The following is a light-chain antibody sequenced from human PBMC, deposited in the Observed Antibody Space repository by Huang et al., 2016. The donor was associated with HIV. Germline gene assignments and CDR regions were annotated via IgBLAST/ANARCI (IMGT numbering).Light chain of an antibody. V-gene: IGKV3-15*01. CDR1: RSVSSH. CDR2: GSS. J-gene: IGKJ4*01. CDR3: QQYNNWLLS. Sequence: IVMTQSPATLSVSPGERVTVSCRANRSVSSHLAWYQQRPGQAPRLLVYGSSTRAPGLPARFSGSGSGKDFSLTISSLQSEDFALYYCQQYNNWLLSFGGGTRVDI.